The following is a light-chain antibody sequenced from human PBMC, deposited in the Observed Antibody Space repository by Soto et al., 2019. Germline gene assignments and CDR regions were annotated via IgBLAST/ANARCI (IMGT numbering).Light chain of an antibody. CDR1: KLGDKY. V-gene: IGLV3-1*01. J-gene: IGLJ2*01. CDR3: QAWDSSTAV. CDR2: QDN. Sequence: SYELTQPTSVSVSPGQTASITCSGNKLGDKYVCWYQQKPGQSPVLVIYQDNRRPSGIPERFSGSNSENTATLTISGTQAMDEADYYCQAWDSSTAVFGGGTQLTVL.